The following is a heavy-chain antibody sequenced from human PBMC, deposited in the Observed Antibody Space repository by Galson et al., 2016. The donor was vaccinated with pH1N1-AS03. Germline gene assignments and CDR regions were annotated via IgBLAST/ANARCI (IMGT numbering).Heavy chain of an antibody. D-gene: IGHD3/OR15-3a*01. CDR1: GYTFTNYW. Sequence: QSGAEVKKPGESLKISCKGSGYTFTNYWIGWVRQMPGKGLEYMGIIYPGDSDTRYSPSFQGQVTFSADKSVSIAYLQWSSLKASDTARYYCARLDWGSEVPIFDYWGQATLVTVSS. CDR3: ARLDWGSEVPIFDY. V-gene: IGHV5-51*01. CDR2: IYPGDSDT. J-gene: IGHJ4*02.